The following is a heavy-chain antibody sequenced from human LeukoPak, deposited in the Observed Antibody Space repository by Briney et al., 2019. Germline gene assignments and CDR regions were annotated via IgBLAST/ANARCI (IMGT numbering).Heavy chain of an antibody. Sequence: GESLKISCKGSGYSFTTYWIGWVRQMPGKGLEWMGIIYPGDSDTRYSPSFQGQVTISADKSISTAYLQWSSLKASDTAMYYCATRPGYSAGYTDYWGQGSLVTVSS. J-gene: IGHJ4*02. CDR3: ATRPGYSAGYTDY. D-gene: IGHD1-26*01. CDR1: GYSFTTYW. CDR2: IYPGDSDT. V-gene: IGHV5-51*01.